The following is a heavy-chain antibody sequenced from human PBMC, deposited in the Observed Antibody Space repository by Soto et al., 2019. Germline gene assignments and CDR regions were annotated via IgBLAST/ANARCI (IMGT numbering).Heavy chain of an antibody. CDR3: ARDRPPLDAFDI. J-gene: IGHJ3*02. V-gene: IGHV3-30-3*01. Sequence: GGSLRLSCAASGFTFSSYAMHWVRQAPGKGLEWVAVISYDGSNKYYADSVKGRFTISRDNSKNTLYLQMNSLRAEDTAVYYCARDRPPLDAFDIWGQGTMVTVSS. CDR2: ISYDGSNK. CDR1: GFTFSSYA.